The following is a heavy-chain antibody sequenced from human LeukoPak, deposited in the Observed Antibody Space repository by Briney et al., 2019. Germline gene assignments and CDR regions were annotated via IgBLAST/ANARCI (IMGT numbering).Heavy chain of an antibody. CDR3: ARDRGYCSGGSCYTPGWFDP. J-gene: IGHJ5*02. CDR2: IYSGGST. D-gene: IGHD2-15*01. CDR1: GFTFSSNY. Sequence: GGSLRLSCAASGFTFSSNYMSWVRQAPGKGLEWVSVIYSGGSTYYADSVKGRFTISRDNSKITLYLQMNSLRAEDTAVYYCARDRGYCSGGSCYTPGWFDPWGQGTLVTVSS. V-gene: IGHV3-53*01.